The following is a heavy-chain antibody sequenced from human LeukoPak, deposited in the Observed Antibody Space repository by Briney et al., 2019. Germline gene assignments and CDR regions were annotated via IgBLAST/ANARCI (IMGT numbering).Heavy chain of an antibody. Sequence: PGGSLRLSCAASGFTLSNAWMNWVRQAPGKGLEWVGLIKSKTNGETRDYAAPVKGRFTISRDDSDNTLYLQMNSLKNEDTAVYYCTTENEERYFDWLLYRFDYWGQGTLVTVSS. CDR2: IKSKTNGETR. D-gene: IGHD3-9*01. J-gene: IGHJ4*02. CDR1: GFTLSNAW. V-gene: IGHV3-15*01. CDR3: TTENEERYFDWLLYRFDY.